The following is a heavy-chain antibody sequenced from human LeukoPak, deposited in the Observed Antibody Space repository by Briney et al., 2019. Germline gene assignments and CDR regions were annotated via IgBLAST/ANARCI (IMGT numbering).Heavy chain of an antibody. V-gene: IGHV1-2*06. D-gene: IGHD3-3*01. J-gene: IGHJ4*02. CDR1: GYTFIGYY. CDR2: LNPNNGDT. Sequence: ASVKVSCKASGYTFIGYYMHWVRQAPGQGLEWMGRLNPNNGDTTYAQKFQGRVTVTRDTSIITAYMELTSQRSDDTAVYYCARDPGPGSGNHFFDYWGQGTLVTVSS. CDR3: ARDPGPGSGNHFFDY.